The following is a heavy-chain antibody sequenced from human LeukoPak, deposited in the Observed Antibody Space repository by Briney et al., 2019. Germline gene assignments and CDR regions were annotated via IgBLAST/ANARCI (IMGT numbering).Heavy chain of an antibody. CDR3: AQSVLVRGVISYFDY. CDR2: INPSGGST. D-gene: IGHD3-10*01. Sequence: ASVKVSCKASGYTFTSYYMHWVRQAPGQGLEWMGIINPSGGSTSYAQKFQGRVTMTRDMSTSTVYMELSSLRSEDTAVYYCAQSVLVRGVISYFDYWGQGTLVTVSS. CDR1: GYTFTSYY. V-gene: IGHV1-46*01. J-gene: IGHJ4*02.